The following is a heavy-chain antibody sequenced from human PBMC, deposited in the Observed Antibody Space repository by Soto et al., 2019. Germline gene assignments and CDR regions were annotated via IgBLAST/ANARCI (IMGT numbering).Heavy chain of an antibody. CDR1: GYSISSNNW. V-gene: IGHV4-28*01. D-gene: IGHD5-12*01. J-gene: IGHJ4*02. Sequence: QVQLQESGPGLVKPSDTLSLTCAVSGYSISSNNWWGWIRQSPGKGLEWIGYIYYSGSTHYNPSLKGRVSMSVDTSKNQFSLKVSPVTAVDTAVYYCARKTDGYNPFDDWGQGTLVTVSS. CDR2: IYYSGST. CDR3: ARKTDGYNPFDD.